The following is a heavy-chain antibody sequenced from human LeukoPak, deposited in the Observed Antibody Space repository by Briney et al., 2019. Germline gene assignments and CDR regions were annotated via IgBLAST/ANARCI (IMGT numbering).Heavy chain of an antibody. D-gene: IGHD3-22*01. CDR3: ARQFRDSSGYYSYYFDY. V-gene: IGHV5-51*07. Sequence: GESLKISCKGSGYSFTTYWIGWVHQMPGRGLXXXXXXXPGDSDTRYSPSFQGQVTISADTSISTAYLQWSSLKASDTAMYYCARQFRDSSGYYSYYFDYWGQGTLVTVSS. CDR2: XXPGDSDT. J-gene: IGHJ4*02. CDR1: GYSFTTYW.